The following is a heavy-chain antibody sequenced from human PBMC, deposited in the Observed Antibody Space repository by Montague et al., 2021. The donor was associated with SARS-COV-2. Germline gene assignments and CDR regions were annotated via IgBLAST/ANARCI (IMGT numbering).Heavy chain of an antibody. V-gene: IGHV4-59*02. Sequence: SETLSLTCIVSGGSVRSYFWSWIRQPPGKGLKWIGNIYDSGSTYYNPSLKSRVTISVDTSKNQFSLKLSSVTAADTAVYYCARDDYTPGDYYYYYGMDVWGQGTTVTVSS. J-gene: IGHJ6*02. CDR1: GGSVRSYF. D-gene: IGHD4-11*01. CDR3: ARDDYTPGDYYYYYGMDV. CDR2: IYDSGST.